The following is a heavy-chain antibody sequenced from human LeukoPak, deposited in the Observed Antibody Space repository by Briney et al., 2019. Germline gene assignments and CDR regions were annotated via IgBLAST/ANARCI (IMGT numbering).Heavy chain of an antibody. CDR3: AKVVHDYSNSFDY. V-gene: IGHV3-23*01. CDR2: ISGSGDGT. CDR1: GFTFNNYD. J-gene: IGHJ4*02. D-gene: IGHD4-11*01. Sequence: GGSLRLSCAASGFTFNNYDMNWVRQTPGKGLEWVSTISGSGDGTYYADSVKGRFTISRDNSKNTLYLQMNSLRAEDTAVYYCAKVVHDYSNSFDYWGQGTLVTVSS.